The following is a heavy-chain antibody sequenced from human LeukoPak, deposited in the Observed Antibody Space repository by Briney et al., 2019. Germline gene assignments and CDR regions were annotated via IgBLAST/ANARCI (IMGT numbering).Heavy chain of an antibody. Sequence: SGTLSLTCAVSGGSISSTNWRSWVRQPPGKGLEWIGEIYHSGTTNYNPSLKSRVTISVGKSKNQFSLELSSVTAADTAVYYCARGYGYGFPLIDYWGLGTLVTVSS. D-gene: IGHD5-18*01. CDR3: ARGYGYGFPLIDY. J-gene: IGHJ4*02. CDR2: IYHSGTT. CDR1: GGSISSTNW. V-gene: IGHV4-4*02.